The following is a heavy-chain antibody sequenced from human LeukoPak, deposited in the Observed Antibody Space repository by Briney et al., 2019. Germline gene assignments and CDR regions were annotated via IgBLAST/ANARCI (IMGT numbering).Heavy chain of an antibody. CDR2: ARNKVNSYTT. CDR1: GFTFSDHY. J-gene: IGHJ3*02. Sequence: GGSLRLSCAASGFTFSDHYMDWVRQAPGEGREWVGRARNKVNSYTTEYAASVKGRFTISRDDSKNSLYLQMNSLRTEDTAVYYCARSHYQSSGYFDQDAFDIWGQGTMVAVSS. CDR3: ARSHYQSSGYFDQDAFDI. D-gene: IGHD3-22*01. V-gene: IGHV3-72*01.